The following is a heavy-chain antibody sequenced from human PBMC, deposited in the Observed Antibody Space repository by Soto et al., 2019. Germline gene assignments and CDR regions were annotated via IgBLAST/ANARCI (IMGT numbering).Heavy chain of an antibody. V-gene: IGHV3-23*01. CDR2: ISGSGGST. CDR3: AKGPADIVVVVAALKSYGMDV. Sequence: GGSLRLSCAASGFTFSSYAMSWVRQAPGEGLEWVSAISGSGGSTYYADSVKGRFTISRDNSKNTLYLQMNSLRAEDTAVYYCAKGPADIVVVVAALKSYGMDVWGQGTTVTVSS. J-gene: IGHJ6*02. D-gene: IGHD2-15*01. CDR1: GFTFSSYA.